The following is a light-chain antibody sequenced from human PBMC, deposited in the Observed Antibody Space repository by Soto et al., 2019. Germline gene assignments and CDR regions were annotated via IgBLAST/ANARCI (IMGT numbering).Light chain of an antibody. Sequence: DIVMTQTPLSSPVTLGQPASISCRSSQGLVHRDGNTYLTWLQQRPGQPPRLLIYKISKRFSGVPDRFSGSGAGTDFTLKISRVEAEDVGVYYCMQLTHLPWTFGQGTKVEIE. CDR3: MQLTHLPWT. V-gene: IGKV2-24*01. CDR2: KIS. CDR1: QGLVHRDGNTY. J-gene: IGKJ1*01.